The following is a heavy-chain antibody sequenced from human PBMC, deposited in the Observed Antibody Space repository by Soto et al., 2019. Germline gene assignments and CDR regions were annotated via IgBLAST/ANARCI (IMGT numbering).Heavy chain of an antibody. CDR1: GFTFSSYW. Sequence: GGSLRLSCAASGFTFSSYWMSWVRQAPGKGLEWVANIKQDGSEKYYVDSVKGRFTISRDNAKNSLYLQMNSLRAEDTAVYYCARPPYYDFWSGYYSYYYYYMDVWGKGTTVTVSS. CDR2: IKQDGSEK. CDR3: ARPPYYDFWSGYYSYYYYYMDV. J-gene: IGHJ6*03. V-gene: IGHV3-7*01. D-gene: IGHD3-3*01.